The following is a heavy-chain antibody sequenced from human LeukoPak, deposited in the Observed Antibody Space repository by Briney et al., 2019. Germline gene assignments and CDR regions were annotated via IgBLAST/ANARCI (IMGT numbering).Heavy chain of an antibody. D-gene: IGHD3-16*01. CDR3: ARDGGIPLPFDY. CDR2: ISYDGSNK. J-gene: IGHJ4*02. V-gene: IGHV3-30-3*01. Sequence: GRSLRLSCAASGFTFSSYAMHWVRQAPGKGLEWVAVISYDGSNKYYADSVKGRFTISRDNSKNTLYLQMNSLRAEDTAVYYCARDGGIPLPFDYGGQGTLVTVSS. CDR1: GFTFSSYA.